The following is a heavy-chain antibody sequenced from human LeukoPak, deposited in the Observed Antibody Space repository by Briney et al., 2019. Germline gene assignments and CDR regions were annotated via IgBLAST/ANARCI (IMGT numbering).Heavy chain of an antibody. Sequence: GGSLRLSCAASGFSFSYYGMHWVRQAPGKGLEWVSTISYDGSNKYYVDSVKGRFTISRDNSKNTLYLRMNSLRLEDTAVYYCARDPSRFGEFGFNDYWGQGTLITVSS. J-gene: IGHJ4*02. CDR2: ISYDGSNK. V-gene: IGHV3-30*19. D-gene: IGHD3-10*01. CDR1: GFSFSYYG. CDR3: ARDPSRFGEFGFNDY.